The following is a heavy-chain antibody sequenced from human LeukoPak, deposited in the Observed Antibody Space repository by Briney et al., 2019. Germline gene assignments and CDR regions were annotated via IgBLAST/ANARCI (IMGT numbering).Heavy chain of an antibody. J-gene: IGHJ2*01. V-gene: IGHV3-23*01. CDR2: ISYSSGSI. Sequence: PGGSLRLSCAASGFTFSNYAMSWVRQAPGKGPEWVAGISYSSGSIYYSDSVKGRFTISRDNSKNTLYLQMNSLRADDTAVYYCAKDVLRLNYGYFDLWGRGTLVSVSS. CDR1: GFTFSNYA. D-gene: IGHD2-21*02. CDR3: AKDVLRLNYGYFDL.